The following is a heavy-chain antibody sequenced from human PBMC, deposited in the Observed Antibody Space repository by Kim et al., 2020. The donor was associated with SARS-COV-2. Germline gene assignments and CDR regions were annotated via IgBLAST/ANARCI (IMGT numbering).Heavy chain of an antibody. CDR3: ARAGGAYYYYGMDV. Sequence: NPSLKSRVTISVDTSKNQFSLKLSSVTAADTAVYYCARAGGAYYYYGMDVWGQGTTVTVSS. V-gene: IGHV4-34*01. J-gene: IGHJ6*02.